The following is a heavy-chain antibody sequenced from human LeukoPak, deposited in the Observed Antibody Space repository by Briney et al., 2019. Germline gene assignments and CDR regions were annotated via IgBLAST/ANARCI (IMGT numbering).Heavy chain of an antibody. Sequence: QTGGSLRLSCVASGFTFSSYVMSWVRQAPGKGLECVSALIGTGGSPYYADSVKGRFTISRDNSKNTLFLQMNSLRVEDTAIYYCVRQRGSCTEGTCYFENWGQGTLVTVSS. CDR2: LIGTGGSP. D-gene: IGHD2-8*02. J-gene: IGHJ4*02. CDR1: GFTFSSYV. CDR3: VRQRGSCTEGTCYFEN. V-gene: IGHV3-23*01.